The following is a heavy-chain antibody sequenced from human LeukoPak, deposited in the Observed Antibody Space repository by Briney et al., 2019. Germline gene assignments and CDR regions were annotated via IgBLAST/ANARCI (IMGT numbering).Heavy chain of an antibody. CDR3: ARETHYDSSGYHNDY. Sequence: GGSLRLSCAASGFTFSDYYMSWIRQAPGKGLEWVSYISSSGSFIYYADSVKGRFTISRDNAKNSLCLQMNSLRAEDTAVYYCARETHYDSSGYHNDYWGQGTLVTVSS. V-gene: IGHV3-11*04. CDR2: ISSSGSFI. CDR1: GFTFSDYY. J-gene: IGHJ4*02. D-gene: IGHD3-22*01.